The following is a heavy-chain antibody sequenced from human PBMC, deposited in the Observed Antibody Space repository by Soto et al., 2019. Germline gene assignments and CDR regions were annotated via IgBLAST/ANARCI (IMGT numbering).Heavy chain of an antibody. D-gene: IGHD5-12*01. V-gene: IGHV3-48*01. Sequence: GGSLRLSCAASGFTFSSYSMNWVRQAPGKGLEWVSYISSSSSTIYYADSVKGRFTISRDSAKNSLYLQMNSLRAEDTAVYYCASSMNIVATIYAFDIWGQGTMVTVSS. CDR3: ASSMNIVATIYAFDI. CDR1: GFTFSSYS. CDR2: ISSSSSTI. J-gene: IGHJ3*02.